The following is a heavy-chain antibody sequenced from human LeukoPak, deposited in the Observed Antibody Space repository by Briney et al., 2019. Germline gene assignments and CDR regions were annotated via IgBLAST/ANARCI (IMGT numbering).Heavy chain of an antibody. CDR1: GGSISSYY. J-gene: IGHJ6*02. CDR2: IYYSGST. D-gene: IGHD3-10*01. CDR3: ARVCITMVRGVSFYYYGMDV. Sequence: PSETLSLTCTVSGGSISSYYWSWIRQPPGKGLEWIGYIYYSGSTNYNPSLKSRVTISVDTSKNQFSLKLSSVTAADTAVYYCARVCITMVRGVSFYYYGMDVWGQGTTVTVSS. V-gene: IGHV4-59*12.